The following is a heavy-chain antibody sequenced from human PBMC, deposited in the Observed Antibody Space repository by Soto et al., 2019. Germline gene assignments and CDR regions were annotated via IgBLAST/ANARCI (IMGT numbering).Heavy chain of an antibody. CDR1: GFTFSSYS. D-gene: IGHD3-10*01. J-gene: IGHJ6*03. CDR3: ARALWFGELYEGEYYYYYYMDV. Sequence: GGSLRLSCAASGFTFSSYSMNWVRQAPGKGLEWVSSISSSSSYIYYADSVKGRFTISRDNAKNSLYLQMNSLRAEDTAVYYCARALWFGELYEGEYYYYYYMDVWGKGTTVTVSS. V-gene: IGHV3-21*01. CDR2: ISSSSSYI.